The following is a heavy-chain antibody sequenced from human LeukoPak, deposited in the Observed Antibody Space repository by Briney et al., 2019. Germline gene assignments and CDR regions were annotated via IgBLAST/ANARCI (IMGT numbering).Heavy chain of an antibody. Sequence: PSETLSLTCTVSGGSISSYYWSWIRQPPGKGLEWIGYIYYSGSTNYNPSLKSRVTISVDTSKNQFSLKLSSVTAADTAVYYCARERDGYTQPDYYYYYYMDVWGTGTTVSISS. CDR1: GGSISSYY. J-gene: IGHJ6*03. D-gene: IGHD5-24*01. CDR3: ARERDGYTQPDYYYYYYMDV. CDR2: IYYSGST. V-gene: IGHV4-59*01.